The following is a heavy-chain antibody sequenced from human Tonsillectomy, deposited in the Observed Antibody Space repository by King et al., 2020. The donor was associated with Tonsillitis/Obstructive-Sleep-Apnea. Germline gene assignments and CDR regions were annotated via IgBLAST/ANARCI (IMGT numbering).Heavy chain of an antibody. Sequence: QLVQSGAEVKKPGESLRISCKGTGDSFTTNWVAWVRQVPGKGLEWMGRFDPRDSYTNYSPSFQGHITISADKSITTAYLQWSSLKPSDTAIYYCARIGYSSSSSSWFDPWGQGTLVTVSS. D-gene: IGHD2-2*03. V-gene: IGHV5-10-1*01. CDR2: FDPRDSYT. CDR1: GDSFTTNW. J-gene: IGHJ5*02. CDR3: ARIGYSSSSSSWFDP.